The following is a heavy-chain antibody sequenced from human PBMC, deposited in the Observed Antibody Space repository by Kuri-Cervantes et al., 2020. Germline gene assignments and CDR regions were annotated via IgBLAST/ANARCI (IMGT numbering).Heavy chain of an antibody. D-gene: IGHD3-10*01. CDR2: IWYDGSNK. CDR3: AKDLWFGELTVYYGMDV. V-gene: IGHV3-30*02. CDR1: GFTFSSYG. J-gene: IGHJ6*02. Sequence: GGSLRLSCAASGFTFSSYGMHWVRQAPGKGLEWVAVIWYDGSNKYYADSVKGRFTISRDNSKNTLYLQMNSLRAEDTAVYYCAKDLWFGELTVYYGMDVWGQGTTVTVSS.